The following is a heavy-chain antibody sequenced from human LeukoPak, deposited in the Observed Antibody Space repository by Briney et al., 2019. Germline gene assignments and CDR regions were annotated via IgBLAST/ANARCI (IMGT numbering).Heavy chain of an antibody. Sequence: ASVKVSCKASGYTFTSYGISWVRQAPGQGLEWMGWISAYNGNTNYAQKLQGRVTMTRDTSTSTAYMELRSLRSDDTAVYYCAREITIFGVARIGWFDPWGQGTLVTVSS. CDR2: ISAYNGNT. J-gene: IGHJ5*02. D-gene: IGHD3-3*01. CDR1: GYTFTSYG. V-gene: IGHV1-18*01. CDR3: AREITIFGVARIGWFDP.